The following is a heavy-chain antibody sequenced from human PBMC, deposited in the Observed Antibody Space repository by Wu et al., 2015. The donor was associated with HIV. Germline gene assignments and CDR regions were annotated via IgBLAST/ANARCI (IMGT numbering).Heavy chain of an antibody. CDR2: MNPKSYNT. Sequence: QVQLVQSGAEVKKPGASVKVSCKTSGYTFTSYDISWVRQATGQGLEWMGWMNPKSYNTGYAQKFQGRLTMTRDTSISTAYMELSSLRSDDTAVYYCARQRAYSTGWYVYDYWGQGTLVTVSS. CDR3: ARQRAYSTGWYVYDY. J-gene: IGHJ4*02. D-gene: IGHD6-19*01. V-gene: IGHV1-8*01. CDR1: GYTFTSYD.